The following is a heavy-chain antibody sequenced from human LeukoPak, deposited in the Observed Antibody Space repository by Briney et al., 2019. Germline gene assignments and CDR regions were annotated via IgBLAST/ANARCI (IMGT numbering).Heavy chain of an antibody. J-gene: IGHJ6*04. V-gene: IGHV1-69*01. Sequence: GASVKDSCKASGGTFISYIISSLRPATCKGLEGMGGIFPIFGTAHYAQKFQGRVTITADESTSTAYMELSSLRSEDTAVYYCARVATEGCSSTSCYANGMDVWGKGTTVTISS. CDR2: IFPIFGTA. CDR1: GGTFISYI. D-gene: IGHD2-2*01. CDR3: ARVATEGCSSTSCYANGMDV.